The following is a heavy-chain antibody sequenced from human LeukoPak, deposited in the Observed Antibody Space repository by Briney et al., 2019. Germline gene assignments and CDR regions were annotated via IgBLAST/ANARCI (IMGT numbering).Heavy chain of an antibody. Sequence: ASVKVSCKASGYTFTSYGISWVRQAPGQGLEWMGWISSYDGNTYYGQRIQGRVTMTTDTSTRTVYMELRSLRSDDTAVYYCARGAGSGSHVSAFDIWGQGTKVTVSS. CDR2: ISSYDGNT. J-gene: IGHJ3*02. CDR3: ARGAGSGSHVSAFDI. D-gene: IGHD1-26*01. CDR1: GYTFTSYG. V-gene: IGHV1-18*01.